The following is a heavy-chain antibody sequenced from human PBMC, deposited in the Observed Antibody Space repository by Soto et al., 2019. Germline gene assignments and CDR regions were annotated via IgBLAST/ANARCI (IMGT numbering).Heavy chain of an antibody. J-gene: IGHJ6*02. V-gene: IGHV3-21*01. D-gene: IGHD6-13*01. CDR3: ARAAAAGRNYYGMDV. CDR2: ISSSSSYI. CDR1: GFTFSSYS. Sequence: GGSLRLSCAASGFTFSSYSMNWVRQAPGKGLEWVSSISSSSSYIYYADSVKGRFTISRDNAKNSLYLQMNSLRAEDTAVYYCARAAAAGRNYYGMDVWGQGTTVTVSS.